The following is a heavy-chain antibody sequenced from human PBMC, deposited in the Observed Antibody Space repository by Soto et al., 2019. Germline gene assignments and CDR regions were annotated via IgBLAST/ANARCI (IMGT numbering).Heavy chain of an antibody. CDR3: ARLIYGDYDY. V-gene: IGHV1-18*01. Sequence: QAPLVQSGAEVKEPGASVKVYCKASGYSFTTSGITGVRQAPGQGLEWMGWISTYNGNTNYAQKLQDRVTLTADTSTSTAYIELRSLRSDDTGVYYCARLIYGDYDYWGPGPLVNFSS. J-gene: IGHJ4*02. CDR1: GYSFTTSG. CDR2: ISTYNGNT. D-gene: IGHD3-3*02.